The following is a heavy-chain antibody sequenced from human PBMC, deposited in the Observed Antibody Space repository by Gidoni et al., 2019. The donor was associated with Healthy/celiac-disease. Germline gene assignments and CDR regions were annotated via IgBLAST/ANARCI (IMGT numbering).Heavy chain of an antibody. CDR1: GFSLSNARMG. Sequence: QVTLKESGPVLVTPTETLTLTCTVSGFSLSNARMGVSWIRQPPGKALEWLAHIFSNDEKSYSTSLKSRLTISKDTSKSQVVLTMTNMDPVDTATYYCARIRYGDYRGTGFDPWGQGTLVTVSS. J-gene: IGHJ5*02. CDR2: IFSNDEK. CDR3: ARIRYGDYRGTGFDP. D-gene: IGHD4-17*01. V-gene: IGHV2-26*01.